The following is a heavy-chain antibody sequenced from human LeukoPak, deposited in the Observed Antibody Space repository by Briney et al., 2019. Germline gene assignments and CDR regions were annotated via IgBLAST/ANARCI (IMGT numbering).Heavy chain of an antibody. J-gene: IGHJ5*02. CDR2: IYYSGST. CDR3: ARDSSSRSSRWFDP. D-gene: IGHD6-6*01. V-gene: IGHV4-59*01. CDR1: GFAFSDYS. Sequence: TGGSLRLSCAASGFAFSDYSMTWVRQAPGKGLEWIGYIYYSGSTNYNPSLKSRVTISVDTSKNQFSLKLSSVTAADTAVYYCARDSSSRSSRWFDPWGQGTLVTVSS.